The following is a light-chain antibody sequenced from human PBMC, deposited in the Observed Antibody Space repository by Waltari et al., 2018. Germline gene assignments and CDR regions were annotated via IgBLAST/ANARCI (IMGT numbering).Light chain of an antibody. V-gene: IGLV3-21*04. CDR2: YDS. CDR3: LVWHSTTDHHGV. J-gene: IGLJ2*01. Sequence: SYVVIQSPSVSVAPGGTARITCGGDNIGSKSVHCYQQRPGQAPLLVISYDSDRPSGIPERFSGSNSGNTATLTISWVEADDEADYYCLVWHSTTDHHGVFGGGTKLTVL. CDR1: NIGSKS.